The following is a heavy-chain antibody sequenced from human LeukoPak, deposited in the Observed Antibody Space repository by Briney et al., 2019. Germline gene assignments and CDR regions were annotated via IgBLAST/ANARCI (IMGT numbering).Heavy chain of an antibody. CDR2: INPSDNNT. CDR1: GYSFSSYY. V-gene: IGHV1-46*01. Sequence: ASVKVSCKASGYSFSSYYVHWVRQAPGQGLEWMGIINPSDNNTNYTQNFQGRVTMTRDTSTSIVYIELSSLRSEDTAVYYCARGGISGRYYERGDYWGQGTLVTVSS. D-gene: IGHD1-26*01. J-gene: IGHJ4*02. CDR3: ARGGISGRYYERGDY.